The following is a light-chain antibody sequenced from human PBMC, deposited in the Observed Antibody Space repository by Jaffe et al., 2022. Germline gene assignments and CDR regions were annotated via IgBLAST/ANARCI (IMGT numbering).Light chain of an antibody. Sequence: SYVLTQPPSVSVAPGKTARITCGGNNIGSKSVHWYQQKPGQAPVLVIYYDSDRPSGIPERFSGSNSGNTATLTISRVEAGDEADYYCQVWDSSSDPQVVFGGGTKLTVL. CDR1: NIGSKS. V-gene: IGLV3-21*04. CDR2: YDS. J-gene: IGLJ2*01. CDR3: QVWDSSSDPQVV.